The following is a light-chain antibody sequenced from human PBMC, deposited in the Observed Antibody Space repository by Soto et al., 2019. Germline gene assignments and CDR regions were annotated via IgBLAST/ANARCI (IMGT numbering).Light chain of an antibody. Sequence: PGESATLSCRASQNVDSNYLTWYQQKPGQAPRLLIYGASTRATGVPARFSGSGSGTEFTLTISSLRSEDFAVYYCQQYNDWWTFGQGTKVDIK. V-gene: IGKV3-15*01. CDR2: GAS. CDR1: QNVDSN. J-gene: IGKJ1*01. CDR3: QQYNDWWT.